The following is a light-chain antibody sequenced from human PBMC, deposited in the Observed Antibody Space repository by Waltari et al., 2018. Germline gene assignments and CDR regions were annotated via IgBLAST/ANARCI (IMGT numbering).Light chain of an antibody. V-gene: IGKV3-15*01. J-gene: IGKJ1*01. Sequence: EIEMTQSPATLSVSPGERATLSCRASQSVASKLAWYQQKPGQAPRLLLYAAYTRATGIPARFTGSGSGTEFTLTISSLQSEDFAVYHCLQYNHWPPWTFGQGTKVEIK. CDR3: LQYNHWPPWT. CDR1: QSVASK. CDR2: AAY.